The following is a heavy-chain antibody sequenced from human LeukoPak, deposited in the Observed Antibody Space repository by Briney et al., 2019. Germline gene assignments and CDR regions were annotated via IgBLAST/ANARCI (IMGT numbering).Heavy chain of an antibody. D-gene: IGHD6-13*01. CDR2: INAGNGNT. CDR1: GGTFSSYA. V-gene: IGHV1-3*03. J-gene: IGHJ5*02. CDR3: ARGYSSSWYAFDP. Sequence: ASVKVSCKASGGTFSSYAISWVRQAPGQGLEWMGWINAGNGNTKYSQEFQGRVTITRDTSASTAYMELSSLRSEDMAVYYCARGYSSSWYAFDPWGQGTLVTVSS.